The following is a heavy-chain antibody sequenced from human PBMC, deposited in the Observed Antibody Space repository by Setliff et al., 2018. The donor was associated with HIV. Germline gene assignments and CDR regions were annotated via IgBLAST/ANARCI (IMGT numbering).Heavy chain of an antibody. CDR2: ISSSSSYI. CDR3: AKDPYGGKGYFQY. Sequence: NPGGSLRLSCAASGFTFSDFTMNWVRQAPGEGLEWVASISSSSSYIFYADSVKGRFTISKDNAKNSLFLQMNSLRAEDTAVYYCAKDPYGGKGYFQYWGQGTLVTVSS. CDR1: GFTFSDFT. D-gene: IGHD4-17*01. J-gene: IGHJ1*01. V-gene: IGHV3-21*01.